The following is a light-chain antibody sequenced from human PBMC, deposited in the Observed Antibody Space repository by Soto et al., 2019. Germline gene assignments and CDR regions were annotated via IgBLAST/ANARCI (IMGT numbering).Light chain of an antibody. CDR2: AAS. J-gene: IGKJ1*01. V-gene: IGKV1-39*01. Sequence: DIQMTQSPSSLSASVGDRVTIPCRASQSISSYLNWCQQKPGKAPKLLIYAASSLQSGVPSRFSGSGSGTDFTLTISSLQPEDFATYYCQQSYSTLWTFGQGTKVDIK. CDR1: QSISSY. CDR3: QQSYSTLWT.